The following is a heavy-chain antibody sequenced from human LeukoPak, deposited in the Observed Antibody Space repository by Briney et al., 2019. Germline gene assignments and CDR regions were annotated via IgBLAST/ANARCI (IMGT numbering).Heavy chain of an antibody. V-gene: IGHV3-23*01. CDR1: GFTFSSYA. CDR3: AKDSGSYYYFDY. Sequence: GGSLRLSCAASGFTFSSYAMSWVRRAPGKGLEWVSAISGSGGSTYYADSVKGRFTISRDNSKNTLYLQMNSLRAEDTAVYYCAKDSGSYYYFDYWGQGTLVTVSS. CDR2: ISGSGGST. J-gene: IGHJ4*02. D-gene: IGHD1-26*01.